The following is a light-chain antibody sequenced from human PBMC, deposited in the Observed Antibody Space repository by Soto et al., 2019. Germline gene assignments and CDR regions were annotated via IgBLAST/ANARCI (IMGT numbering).Light chain of an antibody. CDR1: QSVSSN. CDR3: QQYNNWLRK. J-gene: IGKJ1*01. Sequence: EIVMTQSPATLSVSPGERATLSCRASQSVSSNLAWYQQKPGQAPRLLIYGASTRATGIPARFSGSGSGTEFTLNISRMQSEDVEVYYCQQYNNWLRKFGQGTKVDIK. CDR2: GAS. V-gene: IGKV3-15*01.